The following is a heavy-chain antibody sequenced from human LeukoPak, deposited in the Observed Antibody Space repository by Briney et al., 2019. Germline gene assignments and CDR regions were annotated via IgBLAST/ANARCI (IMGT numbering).Heavy chain of an antibody. CDR2: IDPSGGSN. V-gene: IGHV1-46*01. Sequence: ASVKVACKASGYTFTRYYMHWVRQAPGQGLEWMGIIDPSGGSNSYAQKFQGRVTRTRDTSTSTVYMELSSVQSEDTAVYYCARLGVHNAFDIWGQGTMVTVSS. J-gene: IGHJ3*02. CDR1: GYTFTRYY. D-gene: IGHD3-16*01. CDR3: ARLGVHNAFDI.